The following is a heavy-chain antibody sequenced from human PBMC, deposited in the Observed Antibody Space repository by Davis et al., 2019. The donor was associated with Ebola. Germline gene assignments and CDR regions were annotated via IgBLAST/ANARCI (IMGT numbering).Heavy chain of an antibody. CDR2: IYTSGRT. CDR1: GGSISSHY. CDR3: VRDGCPGGSCYCGDY. J-gene: IGHJ4*02. V-gene: IGHV4-4*07. D-gene: IGHD2-15*01. Sequence: PSETLSLTCTVSGGSISSHYWSWIRQPAGKGLEWIGRIYTSGRTNYNPSLKSRVTMSVDTSKNQFSLRLSSVTAADTAVYYCVRDGCPGGSCYCGDYWGQETLVTVSS.